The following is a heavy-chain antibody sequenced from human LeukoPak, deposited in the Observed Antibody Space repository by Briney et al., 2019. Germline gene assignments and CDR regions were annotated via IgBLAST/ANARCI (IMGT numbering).Heavy chain of an antibody. Sequence: PSETLSLTCTVSGGSISSDSYYWAWIRQPPGKGLEWIGYIYYSGSTNYNPSLKSRVTISVDTSKNQFSLKLSSVTAADTAVYYCARGVPTATARWFDPWGQGTLVTVSS. V-gene: IGHV4-61*01. D-gene: IGHD2-21*02. CDR2: IYYSGST. CDR3: ARGVPTATARWFDP. J-gene: IGHJ5*02. CDR1: GGSISSDSYY.